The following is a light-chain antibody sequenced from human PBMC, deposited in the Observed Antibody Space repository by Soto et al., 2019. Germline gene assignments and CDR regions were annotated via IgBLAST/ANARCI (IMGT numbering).Light chain of an antibody. CDR2: DDN. CDR3: QSYDSTLDARYV. V-gene: IGLV1-47*02. J-gene: IGLJ1*01. CDR1: SSNIGRNY. Sequence: QSVLTQPPSASGTPGQRVTISCSGSSSNIGRNYVYWYQQLPGTAPKLLVFDDNQRPSGVPDRFSDSKSGTSASLTISGLRSEDEADYYCQSYDSTLDARYVFGTGTKVTVL.